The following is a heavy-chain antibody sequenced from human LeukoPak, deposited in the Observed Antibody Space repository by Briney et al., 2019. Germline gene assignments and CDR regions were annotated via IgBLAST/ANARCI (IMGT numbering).Heavy chain of an antibody. CDR2: IYYSGST. CDR1: GGSFSSSNYY. Sequence: SETLSLTCTVSGGSFSSSNYYWGWIRQPPGKGLEWIGTIYYSGSTFYKPSLTSRVTISVDTSKNQFSLKLSSVTAADTAIYYCARIHPANWNPFNWFDPWGQGTLVTVSS. D-gene: IGHD1-1*01. V-gene: IGHV4-39*01. J-gene: IGHJ5*02. CDR3: ARIHPANWNPFNWFDP.